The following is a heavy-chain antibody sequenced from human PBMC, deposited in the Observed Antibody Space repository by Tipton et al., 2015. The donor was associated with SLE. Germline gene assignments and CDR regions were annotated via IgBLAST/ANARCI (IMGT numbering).Heavy chain of an antibody. CDR2: IKSKTDGGTI. V-gene: IGHV3-15*01. Sequence: SLRLSCAASEFTFNKAWLSWVRQAPGKGLEWVSRIKSKTDGGTIDYAAPVKGRFTTSRDDSGNTLYLQMNSLKTEDTAVYYCSTNPTSGFWGQGTLVTVSS. CDR1: EFTFNKAW. D-gene: IGHD3-10*01. CDR3: STNPTSGF. J-gene: IGHJ4*02.